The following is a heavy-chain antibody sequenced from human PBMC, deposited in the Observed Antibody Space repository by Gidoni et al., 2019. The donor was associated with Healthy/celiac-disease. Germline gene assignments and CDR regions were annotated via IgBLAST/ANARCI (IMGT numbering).Heavy chain of an antibody. CDR2: IKQDGSEK. D-gene: IGHD1-26*01. Sequence: EVQLVESGGGLVQPGGSLRLSCAASGFTFSSYWMSWVRQAPGKGLEWVANIKQDGSEKYYVDSVKGRFTISRDNAKNSLYLQMNSLRAEDTAVYYCARDRAGMGASSFDYWGQGTLVTVSS. CDR3: ARDRAGMGASSFDY. J-gene: IGHJ4*02. V-gene: IGHV3-7*04. CDR1: GFTFSSYW.